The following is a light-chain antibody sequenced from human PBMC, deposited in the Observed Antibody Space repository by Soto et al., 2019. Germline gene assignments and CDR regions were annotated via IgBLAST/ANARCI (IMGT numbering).Light chain of an antibody. J-gene: IGKJ1*01. CDR3: QQYNSYSPT. CDR1: QTISSW. Sequence: DIQMTQSPSTLSGSVGDRVTITCRASQTISSWLAWYQQKPGKAPKLLIYKASTLKSGVPSRFSGCGSGTEFTLTISSLQADDYATFYCQQYNSYSPTFGQGTKVDIK. V-gene: IGKV1-5*03. CDR2: KAS.